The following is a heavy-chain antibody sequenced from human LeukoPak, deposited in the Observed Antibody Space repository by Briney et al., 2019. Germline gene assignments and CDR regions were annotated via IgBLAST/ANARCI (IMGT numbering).Heavy chain of an antibody. D-gene: IGHD3-10*01. CDR3: ARDSGRFLVFDI. V-gene: IGHV3-53*01. Sequence: GGSLRLSCSASGFSFSNYAMHWVRQAPGKGLEWVSVIYSDGRTYYADSVKGRFTISRDNSKNTLYLQMNSLRAEDTAVYYCARDSGRFLVFDIWGQGTMDTLTS. J-gene: IGHJ3*02. CDR2: IYSDGRT. CDR1: GFSFSNYA.